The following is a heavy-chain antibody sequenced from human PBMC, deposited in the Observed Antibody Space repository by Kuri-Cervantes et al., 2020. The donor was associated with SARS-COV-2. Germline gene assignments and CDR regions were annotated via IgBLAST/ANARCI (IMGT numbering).Heavy chain of an antibody. D-gene: IGHD6-19*01. Sequence: SVKVSYKSSGSTFTSYAIHWVRHAPGQRLEWMGCISAGNGNTKYSQKFQGRVTITRDTSASTAYMELSSQRSEDTAVYSCARVEDSGRYPFDYWSQGTLVTVSS. CDR2: ISAGNGNT. V-gene: IGHV1-3*01. CDR1: GSTFTSYA. CDR3: ARVEDSGRYPFDY. J-gene: IGHJ4*02.